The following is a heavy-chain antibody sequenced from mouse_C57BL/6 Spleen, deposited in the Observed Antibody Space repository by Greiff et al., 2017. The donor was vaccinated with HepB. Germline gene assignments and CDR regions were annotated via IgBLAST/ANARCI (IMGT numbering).Heavy chain of an antibody. D-gene: IGHD1-1*01. CDR3: ARGTYYGSSWGDY. V-gene: IGHV1-55*01. J-gene: IGHJ2*01. CDR2: IYPGSGST. CDR1: GYTFTSYW. Sequence: QVHVKQPGAELVKPGASVKMSCKASGYTFTSYWITWVKQRPGQGLEWIGDIYPGSGSTNYNEKFKSKATLTVDTSSSTAYMQLSSLTSEDSAVYYCARGTYYGSSWGDYWGQGTTLTVSS.